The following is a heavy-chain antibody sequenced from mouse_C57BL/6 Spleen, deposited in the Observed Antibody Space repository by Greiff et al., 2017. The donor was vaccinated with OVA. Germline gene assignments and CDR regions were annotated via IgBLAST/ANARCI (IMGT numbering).Heavy chain of an antibody. V-gene: IGHV1-69*01. Sequence: VQLQQSGAELVMPGASVKLSCKASGYTFTSYWMHWVKQRPGQGLERIGEIDPSDSYTNYNQKFKGKSTLTVDKSSSTAYMQLSSLTSEDSAVYYCAREKDGYHYFDYWGQGTTLTVSS. D-gene: IGHD2-3*01. CDR3: AREKDGYHYFDY. CDR2: IDPSDSYT. J-gene: IGHJ2*01. CDR1: GYTFTSYW.